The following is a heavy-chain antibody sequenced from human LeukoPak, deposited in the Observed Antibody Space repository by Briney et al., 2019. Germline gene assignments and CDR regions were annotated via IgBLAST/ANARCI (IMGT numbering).Heavy chain of an antibody. CDR2: IYHSGST. J-gene: IGHJ3*02. CDR3: AKSHGYGLIDI. Sequence: SETLSLTCTVSGGSISSYYWGWIRQPPGKGLEWIGSIYHSGSTYYNPSLKSRVTISLDTSRNQFSLKLNSVTAADTAVYYCAKSHGYGLIDIWGQGTMVTVSS. D-gene: IGHD3-22*01. V-gene: IGHV4-39*07. CDR1: GGSISSYY.